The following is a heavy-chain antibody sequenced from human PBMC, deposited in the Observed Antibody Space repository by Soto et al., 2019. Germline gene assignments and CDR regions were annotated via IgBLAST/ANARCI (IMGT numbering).Heavy chain of an antibody. CDR1: GFTFSSYA. D-gene: IGHD2-15*01. Sequence: LGGSLRLSCAASGFTFSSYAMTWVRQAPGKGLEWVSVISGSGGSTHYADSVQGRFSISRDNSKNTLYLQMDSLGAEDTALYYCAKVIVVIAAAGDYFDSWGQGTLVT. J-gene: IGHJ4*02. CDR3: AKVIVVIAAAGDYFDS. CDR2: ISGSGGST. V-gene: IGHV3-23*01.